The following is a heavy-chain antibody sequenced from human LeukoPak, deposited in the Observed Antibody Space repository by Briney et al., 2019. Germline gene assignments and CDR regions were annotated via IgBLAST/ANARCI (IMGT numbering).Heavy chain of an antibody. Sequence: GGSLRLSCAASGFTFSSYSMNWVRQAPGKGLEWVSYISSSSSTIYYADSVKGRFTISRDNAKNSLYLQMNSLRAEDTAVYYCARVGSGGSSGYYYPWGQGTMVTVSS. V-gene: IGHV3-48*01. CDR1: GFTFSSYS. J-gene: IGHJ3*01. CDR3: ARVGSGGSSGYYYP. D-gene: IGHD3-22*01. CDR2: ISSSSSTI.